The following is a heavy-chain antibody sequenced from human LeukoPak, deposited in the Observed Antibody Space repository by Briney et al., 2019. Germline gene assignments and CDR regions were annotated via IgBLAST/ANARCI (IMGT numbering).Heavy chain of an antibody. J-gene: IGHJ5*02. CDR2: IYTSGST. V-gene: IGHV4-61*02. CDR1: GYSISSDYY. Sequence: PSETLSLTCTVSGYSISSDYYWSWIRQPAGKGLEWIGRIYTSGSTNYNPSLKSRVTISVDTSKNQFSLKLSSVTAADTAVYYCAREEVGATYFRFNWFDPWGQGTLVTVSS. D-gene: IGHD1-26*01. CDR3: AREEVGATYFRFNWFDP.